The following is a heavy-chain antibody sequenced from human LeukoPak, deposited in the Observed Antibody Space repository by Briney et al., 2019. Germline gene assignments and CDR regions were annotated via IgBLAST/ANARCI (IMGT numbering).Heavy chain of an antibody. D-gene: IGHD2-2*01. CDR2: NYSGGNT. J-gene: IGHJ4*02. CDR1: GXTVSINY. Sequence: PGGSLRLSCSASGXTVSINYMSWVRQAPGKGMECVSVNYSGGNTYYADSVKGRFTISRDNSKNTVYLQMNSLRAEDTAVYYCARGETSNYDYRGQGTLVTVSS. CDR3: ARGETSNYDY. V-gene: IGHV3-53*01.